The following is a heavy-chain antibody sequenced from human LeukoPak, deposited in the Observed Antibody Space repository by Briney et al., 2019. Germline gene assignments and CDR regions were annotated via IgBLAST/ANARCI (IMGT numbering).Heavy chain of an antibody. Sequence: SETLSLTCTVSDGSISNYYWSWIPQPAGKALEWIGRIYTSGSTNYNPSLKSRVTISVDKSKNQFSLRLSSVTAADTAVYYCARVSNYYDSSGYYYIFDYWGQGTLVTVS. V-gene: IGHV4-4*07. D-gene: IGHD3-22*01. CDR1: DGSISNYY. CDR2: IYTSGST. CDR3: ARVSNYYDSSGYYYIFDY. J-gene: IGHJ4*02.